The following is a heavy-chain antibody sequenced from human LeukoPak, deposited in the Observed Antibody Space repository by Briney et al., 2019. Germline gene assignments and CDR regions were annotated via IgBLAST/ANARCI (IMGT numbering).Heavy chain of an antibody. CDR2: ISGSGGST. Sequence: GGSLRLSCAASGFTFSSYAMSWVRQAPGKGLEWVSAISGSGGSTYYADSVKGRFTISRDDSKNTLYLQMNSLRAEDTAVYYCAKLPAVVPAGHFDYWGQGTLVTVSS. CDR3: AKLPAVVPAGHFDY. J-gene: IGHJ4*02. V-gene: IGHV3-23*01. D-gene: IGHD2-2*01. CDR1: GFTFSSYA.